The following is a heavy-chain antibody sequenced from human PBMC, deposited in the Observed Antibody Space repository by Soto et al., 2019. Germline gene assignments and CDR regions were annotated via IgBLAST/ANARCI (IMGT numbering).Heavy chain of an antibody. D-gene: IGHD6-13*01. Sequence: GGPLRLSCAASGFTFSNYAISWVRQAPGKGLEWVSIIGGSGDSTYYADSVKGRFTISRDNSKNTLYLQMNSLRAEDTAVYYCAKGGSSSWYPIDYYYYGMDVWGQGTTVTVSS. J-gene: IGHJ6*02. CDR1: GFTFSNYA. V-gene: IGHV3-23*01. CDR2: IGGSGDST. CDR3: AKGGSSSWYPIDYYYYGMDV.